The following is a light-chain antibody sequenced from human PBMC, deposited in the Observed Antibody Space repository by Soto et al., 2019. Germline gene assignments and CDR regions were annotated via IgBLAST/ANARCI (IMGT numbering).Light chain of an antibody. Sequence: EIVMTQSPATLSVSPGEGATLSCRASQSVGSYLAWYQQKPGQPPRLLIYGASTRATGIPARFSGSGSGTEFTLTISSLQSEDFAVYHCQQYTNGPPWTFGQGTKVEIK. CDR2: GAS. V-gene: IGKV3-15*01. CDR3: QQYTNGPPWT. CDR1: QSVGSY. J-gene: IGKJ1*01.